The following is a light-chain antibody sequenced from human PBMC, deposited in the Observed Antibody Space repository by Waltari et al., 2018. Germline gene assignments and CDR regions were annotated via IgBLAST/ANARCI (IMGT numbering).Light chain of an antibody. CDR1: SSNIRSYT. J-gene: IGLJ7*01. Sequence: QSVLTQPPSASGTPGQGVTIACSGSSSNIRSYTVNWYQQLPGTAPKLLIYSNYQRPSGVPDRFSGSKSGTSASLAISGLQSEDEADYYCATWDNSLNGAVFGGGTQLTVL. V-gene: IGLV1-44*01. CDR2: SNY. CDR3: ATWDNSLNGAV.